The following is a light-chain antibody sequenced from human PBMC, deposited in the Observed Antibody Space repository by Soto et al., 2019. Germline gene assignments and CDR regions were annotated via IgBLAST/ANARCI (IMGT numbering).Light chain of an antibody. J-gene: IGLJ2*01. V-gene: IGLV2-23*01. CDR3: CSYAGGSTV. CDR2: EGS. CDR1: SSDVGSYTL. Sequence: QSALTQPASVSGSPGQSITISCTGTSSDVGSYTLVSWYQQHPGKAPKLMIYEGSKRPSGVSNRFSGSKSGNTASLTISGLQAEDEADYYCCSYAGGSTVFGGGTKVTVL.